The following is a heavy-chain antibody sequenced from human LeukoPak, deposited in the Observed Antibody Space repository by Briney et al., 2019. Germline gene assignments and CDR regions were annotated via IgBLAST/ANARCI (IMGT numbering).Heavy chain of an antibody. CDR3: ARDRPYTGGWRGFDY. Sequence: ASVTLSCTASGYTFTGYYMHWVRQAPGQGLEWMGWINPNSSGTNYAHKFQGRVTMTRDTSISTAYMELSRLRSDDTAVYYCARDRPYTGGWRGFDYWGQGTLVTVSS. CDR1: GYTFTGYY. CDR2: INPNSSGT. D-gene: IGHD6-19*01. V-gene: IGHV1-2*02. J-gene: IGHJ4*02.